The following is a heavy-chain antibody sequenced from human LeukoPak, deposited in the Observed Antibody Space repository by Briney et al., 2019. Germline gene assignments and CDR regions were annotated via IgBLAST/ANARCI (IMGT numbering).Heavy chain of an antibody. CDR3: ARHPEYCSSTSCYHFGY. CDR2: IKQDGSEK. CDR1: GFTFSSYW. V-gene: IGHV3-7*03. D-gene: IGHD2-2*01. J-gene: IGHJ4*02. Sequence: GGSLRLSCAASGFTFSSYWMGWVRQAPGKGLEWVANIKQDGSEKYYVDSVKGRFTISRDNAKNSLYLQMNSLRAEDTAVYYCARHPEYCSSTSCYHFGYWGQGTLVTVSS.